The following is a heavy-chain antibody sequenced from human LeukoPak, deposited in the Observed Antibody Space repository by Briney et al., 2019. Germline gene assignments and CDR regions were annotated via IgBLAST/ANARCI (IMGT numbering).Heavy chain of an antibody. CDR2: IYSSGSA. J-gene: IGHJ3*02. CDR1: GGYISTYY. Sequence: SETLSLTCTVSGGYISTYYWSWIRQSAGKGLEWIGRIYSSGSANYNPSLKSRLAMSVDTSKNQFSLRLSSVIAADTAVYYCARRTLWGYDFWSGYYMRAFDIWGQGTMVTVSS. D-gene: IGHD3-3*01. CDR3: ARRTLWGYDFWSGYYMRAFDI. V-gene: IGHV4-4*07.